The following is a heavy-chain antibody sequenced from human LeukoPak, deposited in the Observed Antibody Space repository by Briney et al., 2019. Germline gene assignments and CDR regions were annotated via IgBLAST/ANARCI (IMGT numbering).Heavy chain of an antibody. CDR2: IYYSGST. D-gene: IGHD4-17*01. J-gene: IGHJ4*02. V-gene: IGHV4-39*01. CDR3: ARRNDGDPGIDY. CDR1: GGSISSSSYY. Sequence: PSETLSLTCTVSGGSISSSSYYWGWLRQPPGKGLEWIGSIYYSGSTYYNPSLKSRVTISVDTSKNQFSLKLSSVTAADTAVYYCARRNDGDPGIDYWGQGTLVTVSS.